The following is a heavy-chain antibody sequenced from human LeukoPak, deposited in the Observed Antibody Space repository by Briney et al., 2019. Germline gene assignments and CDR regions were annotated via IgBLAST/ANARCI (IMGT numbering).Heavy chain of an antibody. D-gene: IGHD3-10*01. Sequence: TSETLSLTCTVPGGSISSYYWSWIRQPPGKGLEWIGYIYYSGSTNYNPSLKSRVTISVDTSKNQFSLKLSSVTAADTAVYYCARWYGSGTSLYYYYYMDVWGKGTTVTVSS. CDR3: ARWYGSGTSLYYYYYMDV. J-gene: IGHJ6*03. CDR1: GGSISSYY. V-gene: IGHV4-59*12. CDR2: IYYSGST.